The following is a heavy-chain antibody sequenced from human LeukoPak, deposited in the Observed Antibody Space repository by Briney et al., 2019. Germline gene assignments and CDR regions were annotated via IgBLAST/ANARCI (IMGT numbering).Heavy chain of an antibody. CDR3: ARGVTTHDY. Sequence: SETLSLTCTVSGGSISSYYWSWIRQPPGKGLEWIGYIYYSGSTNYNPSLKSRVTISVDTSKNQFSLKLSSVTAADTAVYYCARGVTTHDYWRQGTLVTVSS. CDR1: GGSISSYY. J-gene: IGHJ4*02. D-gene: IGHD4-11*01. V-gene: IGHV4-59*01. CDR2: IYYSGST.